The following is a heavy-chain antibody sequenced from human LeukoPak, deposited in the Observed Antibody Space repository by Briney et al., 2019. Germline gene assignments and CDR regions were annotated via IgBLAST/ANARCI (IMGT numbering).Heavy chain of an antibody. D-gene: IGHD3-9*01. J-gene: IGHJ4*02. V-gene: IGHV3-64D*06. CDR2: ITSNGGSA. CDR3: VIVRGYFDSSGSDY. CDR1: GFTFSSYT. Sequence: GGSLRLSCSASGFTFSSYTIHWVRQAPGKGLEFVSAITSNGGSAYYADSVRGRFTISRDNSKNTVYLQMSSLRAEDTAVYYCVIVRGYFDSSGSDYWGQGTLVTVSS.